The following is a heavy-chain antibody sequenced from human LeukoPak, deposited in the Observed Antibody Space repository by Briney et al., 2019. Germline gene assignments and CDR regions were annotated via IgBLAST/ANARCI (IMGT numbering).Heavy chain of an antibody. V-gene: IGHV1-69*04. J-gene: IGHJ4*02. CDR1: GGTFSSYA. CDR2: IIPSLGIA. D-gene: IGHD3-22*01. Sequence: GSLVKVSCKASGGTFSSYAISWVRQAPGQGLEWMGRIIPSLGIANYAQKFQGRVTITADKSTSTAYMELSSLRSEDTAVYYCARGAPENMIVGLWGQGTLVTVPS. CDR3: ARGAPENMIVGL.